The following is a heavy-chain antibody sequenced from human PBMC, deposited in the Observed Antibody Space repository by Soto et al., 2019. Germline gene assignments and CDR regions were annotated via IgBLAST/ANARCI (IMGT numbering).Heavy chain of an antibody. CDR2: VYYTGTT. CDR1: GCSISSYF. J-gene: IGHJ4*02. V-gene: IGHV4-59*01. CDR3: ARDLAAVPRAFDY. Sequence: PXETRSLTCTVSGCSISSYFYIWVRQPPGKGLEWIGSVYYTGTTDYNPSLKSRVTISVDTSKTQFSLNLRSVTAADTAVYYCARDLAAVPRAFDYWGRGTLVTVSS. D-gene: IGHD6-13*01.